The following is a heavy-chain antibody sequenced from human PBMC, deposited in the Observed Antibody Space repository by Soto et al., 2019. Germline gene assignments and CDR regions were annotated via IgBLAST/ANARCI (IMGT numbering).Heavy chain of an antibody. D-gene: IGHD4-17*01. Sequence: QVQLVQSGAEVKKPGASVQVSCKASGYTFTSYGISWVRQAPGQGLEWMVWISAYNGNPNYAQKLKGRVTMPTDTSTNTAYMELRSLRSGDTAVYYCARDWTTTPSYFDLWGRGTLVTVSS. J-gene: IGHJ2*01. CDR3: ARDWTTTPSYFDL. CDR2: ISAYNGNP. V-gene: IGHV1-18*01. CDR1: GYTFTSYG.